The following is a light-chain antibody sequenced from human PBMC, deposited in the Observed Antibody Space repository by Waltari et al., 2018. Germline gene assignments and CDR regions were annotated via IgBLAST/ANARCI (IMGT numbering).Light chain of an antibody. J-gene: IGKJ4*01. V-gene: IGKV2-28*01. Sequence: DIVMTQSPLSLPVSPREPDSISCMSSQSLLHRTGYNDLYWYLQKPGQSPQLLIYLGSNRAAGVPDRVSDSGSGTDFTLNISRVKAEDVGVYYCMQVIQPPGFGGGTKVEMK. CDR1: QSLLHRTGYND. CDR2: LGS. CDR3: MQVIQPPG.